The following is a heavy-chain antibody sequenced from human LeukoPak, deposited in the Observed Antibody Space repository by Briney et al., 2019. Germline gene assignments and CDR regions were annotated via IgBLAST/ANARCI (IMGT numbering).Heavy chain of an antibody. Sequence: PSETLTLTCPVSGDSINSRYYWGWIRQPPGKGLEWIGSIYHSGTTSYKSSLKSRVTMSVDTSKNQFSLKVNSVTAADTAVYYCAREFGLSSGWFDYWGQGTLVTVSS. CDR3: AREFGLSSGWFDY. CDR1: GDSINSRYY. CDR2: IYHSGTT. J-gene: IGHJ5*01. D-gene: IGHD6-25*01. V-gene: IGHV4-38-2*02.